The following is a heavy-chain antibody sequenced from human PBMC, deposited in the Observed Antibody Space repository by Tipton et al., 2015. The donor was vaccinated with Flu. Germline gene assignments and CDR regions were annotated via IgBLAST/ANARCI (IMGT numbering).Heavy chain of an antibody. J-gene: IGHJ4*02. CDR1: GGSISSYTYY. CDR3: AGDTIFGVAH. Sequence: TLSLTCTVSGGSISSYTYYWGWFRQSPGTGLEWIGSIYYSGTTYYNPSLKSRVTISVDTSKNQFSLKLSSVTAADTAMYYCAGDTIFGVAHWGQGTLVTVSS. CDR2: IYYSGTT. V-gene: IGHV4-39*07. D-gene: IGHD3-3*01.